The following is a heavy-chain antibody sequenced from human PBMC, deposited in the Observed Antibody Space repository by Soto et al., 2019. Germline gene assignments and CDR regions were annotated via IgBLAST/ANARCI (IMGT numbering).Heavy chain of an antibody. CDR2: IIPIFGTA. J-gene: IGHJ6*02. V-gene: IGHV1-69*01. CDR3: ARGPVAARPTYYGIDV. Sequence: QVQLVQSGAEVKKPGSSVKVSCKASGGTFSSYAINWVRQAPGQGLEWMGGIIPIFGTANYAQKFQGRVTITADESTSTAYMELSSLRSEDTAVYYSARGPVAARPTYYGIDVWGQGTTVTVSS. D-gene: IGHD6-6*01. CDR1: GGTFSSYA.